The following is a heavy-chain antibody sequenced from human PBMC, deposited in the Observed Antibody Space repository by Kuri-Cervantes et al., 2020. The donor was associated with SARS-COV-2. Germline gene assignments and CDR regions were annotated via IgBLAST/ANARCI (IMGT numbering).Heavy chain of an antibody. D-gene: IGHD5-12*01. J-gene: IGHJ4*02. CDR2: IYSGGST. V-gene: IGHV3-53*01. CDR3: ARGYSRGGYSGYDRNFDY. CDR1: GFTVSSNY. Sequence: GGSLRLSCAASGFTVSSNYMSWVRQAPGKGLEWVSVIYSGGSTYYADSVKGRFTISRDNAKNSLYLQMNSLRAEDTAVYYCARGYSRGGYSGYDRNFDYWGQGTLVTVSS.